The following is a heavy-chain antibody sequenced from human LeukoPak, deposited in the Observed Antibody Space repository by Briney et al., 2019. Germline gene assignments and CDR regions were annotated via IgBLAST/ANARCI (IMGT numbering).Heavy chain of an antibody. CDR2: IYYSGST. V-gene: IGHV4-30-4*07. J-gene: IGHJ5*02. CDR1: GGSISSGGYS. D-gene: IGHD5-18*01. Sequence: SETLSLTCAVSGGSISSGGYSGSWIRQPPGKGLEWIGYIYYSGSTYYNPSLKSRVTISVDTSKNHFSLKLSSVTAADTAVYYCARDGTGYSYGSWFDPWGQGTLVTVSS. CDR3: ARDGTGYSYGSWFDP.